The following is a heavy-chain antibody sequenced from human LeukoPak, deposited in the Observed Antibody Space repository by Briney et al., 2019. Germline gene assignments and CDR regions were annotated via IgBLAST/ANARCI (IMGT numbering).Heavy chain of an antibody. Sequence: GGSLRLSCAASGFAFSSYSMNWVRQAPGKGLEWVSSISSSSSYIYYADSVKGRFTISRDNAKNSLYLQMNSLRAEDTAVYYCARFRVAAAAFDYWGQGTLVTVSS. CDR1: GFAFSSYS. D-gene: IGHD6-13*01. CDR3: ARFRVAAAAFDY. V-gene: IGHV3-21*01. CDR2: ISSSSSYI. J-gene: IGHJ4*02.